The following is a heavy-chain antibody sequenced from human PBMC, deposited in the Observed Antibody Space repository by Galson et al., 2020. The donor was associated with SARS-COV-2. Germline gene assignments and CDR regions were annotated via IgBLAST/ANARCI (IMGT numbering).Heavy chain of an antibody. V-gene: IGHV1-24*01. J-gene: IGHJ5*02. D-gene: IGHD2-2*01. CDR3: ATTHPYQLLFGGWFDP. Sequence: GASVKVSCKVSGYTLTELSMHWVRQAPGKGLEWMGGFDPEDGETLYAQKFPGRVTMTEDTSTDTAYMELSSLRSEDTAVYYCATTHPYQLLFGGWFDPWGQGTLVTVSS. CDR2: FDPEDGET. CDR1: GYTLTELS.